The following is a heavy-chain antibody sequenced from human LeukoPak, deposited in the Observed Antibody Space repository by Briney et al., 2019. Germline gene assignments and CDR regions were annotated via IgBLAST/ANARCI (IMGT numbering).Heavy chain of an antibody. CDR2: ISWNSGSI. CDR1: GFTFSSYA. CDR3: AKSSGHRWYYFDY. Sequence: PGGSLGLSCAASGFTFSSYAMSWVRQAPGKGLEWVSGISWNSGSIGYADSVKGRFTISRDNAKNSLYLQMNSLRAEDTALYYCAKSSGHRWYYFDYWGQGTLVTVSS. J-gene: IGHJ4*02. D-gene: IGHD6-19*01. V-gene: IGHV3-9*01.